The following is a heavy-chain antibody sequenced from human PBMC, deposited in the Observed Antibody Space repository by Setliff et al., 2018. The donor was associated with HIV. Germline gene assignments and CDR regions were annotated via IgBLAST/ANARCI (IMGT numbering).Heavy chain of an antibody. CDR2: IYTSGST. CDR3: ARLGYSGSLVGAFDI. V-gene: IGHV4-4*07. Sequence: SETLSLTCTVSGGSMSSYYWSWIRQPAGKGLEWIGHIYTSGSTNYNPSVKSRVTMSADTSRNQLSLKLSSVTAADTAVYYCARLGYSGSLVGAFDIWGQGTMVTVSS. J-gene: IGHJ3*02. CDR1: GGSMSSYY. D-gene: IGHD1-26*01.